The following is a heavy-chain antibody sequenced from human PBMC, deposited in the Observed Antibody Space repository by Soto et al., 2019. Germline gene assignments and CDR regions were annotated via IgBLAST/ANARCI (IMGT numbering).Heavy chain of an antibody. J-gene: IGHJ6*02. V-gene: IGHV4-39*02. CDR3: AREEWLLSYYYYGMDV. CDR2: IYYSGST. CDR1: GGSISSSSYY. D-gene: IGHD3-3*01. Sequence: SETLSLTFTVSGGSISSSSYYWGWIRQPPGKGLEWIGSIYYSGSTYYNPSLKSRVTISVDTSKNQFSLKLSSVTAADTAVYYCAREEWLLSYYYYGMDVWGQGTTVTVSS.